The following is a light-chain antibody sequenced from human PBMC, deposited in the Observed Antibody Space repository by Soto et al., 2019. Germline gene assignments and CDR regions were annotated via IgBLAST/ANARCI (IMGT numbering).Light chain of an antibody. CDR3: QQYSSSSLT. V-gene: IGKV3-20*01. J-gene: IGKJ4*02. CDR2: GAS. CDR1: QSERSIY. Sequence: SPVSLPFYPVDLATLCCRTSQSERSIYVAWFHQKPGKAPKLLIYGASSLATGVPYRLSASGSGTEFTLTISRLEPDDFATYYCQQYSSSSLTFGGGTKV.